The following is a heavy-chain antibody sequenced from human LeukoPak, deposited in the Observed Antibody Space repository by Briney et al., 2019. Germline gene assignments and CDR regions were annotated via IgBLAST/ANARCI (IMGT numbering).Heavy chain of an antibody. CDR1: GGSISSSNDY. Sequence: AETLSLTCTVSGGSISSSNDYWGWVRQPPGKGLEWIGSIYYSGTTYYSPSLKSRVTISVDTSKNQFSVKLTSVAAADTAVYYCGRSGAAEGPTHNWFDPWGQGALVTVSS. D-gene: IGHD6-13*01. CDR3: GRSGAAEGPTHNWFDP. CDR2: IYYSGTT. J-gene: IGHJ5*02. V-gene: IGHV4-39*01.